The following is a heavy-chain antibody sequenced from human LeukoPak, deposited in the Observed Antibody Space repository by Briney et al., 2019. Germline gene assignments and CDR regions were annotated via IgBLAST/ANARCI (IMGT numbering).Heavy chain of an antibody. Sequence: ASVKVSCKASGYTFTSYAMNWVRQAPGQGLEWMGWINPNSGGTNYAQKFQGRVTMTRDTSISTAYMELSRLRSEDTAVYYCARGLGCSSTSCSYDAFDIWGQGTMVTVSS. CDR1: GYTFTSYA. CDR3: ARGLGCSSTSCSYDAFDI. V-gene: IGHV1-2*02. CDR2: INPNSGGT. D-gene: IGHD2-2*01. J-gene: IGHJ3*02.